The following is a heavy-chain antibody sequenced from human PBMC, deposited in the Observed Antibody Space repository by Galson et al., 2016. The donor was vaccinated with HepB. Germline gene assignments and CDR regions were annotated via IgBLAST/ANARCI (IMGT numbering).Heavy chain of an antibody. CDR2: INHSGTT. CDR1: GGTFNGYY. J-gene: IGHJ4*02. CDR3: ARGHYRVDTAPIRF. Sequence: ETLSLTCAVEGGTFNGYYWSWIRQRPGKGLEWIGEINHSGTTNYNPSLTSRVTISVEPSKTQFSLRLSSVTAADAAVYYCARGHYRVDTAPIRFWGQGTLVTVAS. V-gene: IGHV4-34*01. D-gene: IGHD3-16*01.